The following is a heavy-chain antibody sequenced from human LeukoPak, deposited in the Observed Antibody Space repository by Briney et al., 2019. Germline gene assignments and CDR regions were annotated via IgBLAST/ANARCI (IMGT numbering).Heavy chain of an antibody. CDR2: ISYDGSNK. CDR1: GFTFSSYG. Sequence: GGSLRLSCAASGFTFSSYGMHWVRQAPGKGLEWVAVISYDGSNKYYADSVKGRFTISRDNSKNTLYLQMNSLRAENTAVYYCAKDNAALVVVPAATIDYWGQGTLVTVSS. D-gene: IGHD2-2*01. CDR3: AKDNAALVVVPAATIDY. V-gene: IGHV3-30*18. J-gene: IGHJ4*02.